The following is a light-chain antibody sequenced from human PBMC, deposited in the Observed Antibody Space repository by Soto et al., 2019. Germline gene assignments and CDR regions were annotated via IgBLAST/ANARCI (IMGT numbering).Light chain of an antibody. J-gene: IGKJ1*01. CDR3: QQNNNLWA. CDR1: QTISTW. V-gene: IGKV1-5*01. CDR2: DAS. Sequence: DIQMTPSPSTLSAFVGSRVTITCRASQTISTWLALHQQKPGKATKLLIYDASSLESGVPSRFSGSGSRTEFTLTISNLQPDDFATYCYQQNNNLWAFGQGTKVDIK.